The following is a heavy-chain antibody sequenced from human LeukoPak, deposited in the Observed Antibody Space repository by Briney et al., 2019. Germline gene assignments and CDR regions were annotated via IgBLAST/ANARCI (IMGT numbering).Heavy chain of an antibody. CDR3: AKGDHGDYWYLDL. Sequence: GRSLRLSCAASGFTLSSYGMHWVRQAPGKGLEWVAGVSYDGSSKYYRDSVKGRFTISRDNSKNTLDLQMNSLRPEDTAVFYCAKGDHGDYWYLDLWGRGTLVSVSS. D-gene: IGHD4-17*01. CDR1: GFTLSSYG. CDR2: VSYDGSSK. J-gene: IGHJ2*01. V-gene: IGHV3-30*18.